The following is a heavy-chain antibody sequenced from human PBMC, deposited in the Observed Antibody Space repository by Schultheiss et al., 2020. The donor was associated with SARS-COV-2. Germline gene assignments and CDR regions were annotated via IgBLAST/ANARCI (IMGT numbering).Heavy chain of an antibody. CDR2: INSDGSST. D-gene: IGHD5-18*01. J-gene: IGHJ6*03. CDR1: GFTFSSYA. CDR3: ARDGYSYGLGYYYYYYMDV. V-gene: IGHV3-74*01. Sequence: GGSLRLSCAASGFTFSSYAVSWVRQAPGKGLVWVSRINSDGSSTSYADSVKGRFTISRDNAKNTLYLQMNSLRAEDTAVYYCARDGYSYGLGYYYYYYMDVWGKGTTVTVSS.